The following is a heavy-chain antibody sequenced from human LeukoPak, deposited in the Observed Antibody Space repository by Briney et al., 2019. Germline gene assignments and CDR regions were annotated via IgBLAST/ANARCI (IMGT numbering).Heavy chain of an antibody. CDR1: GFTFSSYW. CDR2: IKQDGSEK. CDR3: ARAVYYDILTGYWGLLDY. Sequence: TGGSLRLSCAASGFTFSSYWMSWVRQAPGKGLEWVANIKQDGSEKYYVDSVKGRFTISRDNAKNSLYLQMNSLRAEDTAVYYCARAVYYDILTGYWGLLDYWGQGTLVTVSS. J-gene: IGHJ4*02. V-gene: IGHV3-7*01. D-gene: IGHD3-9*01.